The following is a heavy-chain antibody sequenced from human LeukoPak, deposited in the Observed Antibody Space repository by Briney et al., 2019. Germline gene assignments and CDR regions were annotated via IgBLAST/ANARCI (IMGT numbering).Heavy chain of an antibody. CDR1: GFTFSSYE. CDR2: ISSSGSTI. J-gene: IGHJ2*01. V-gene: IGHV3-48*03. Sequence: PGGSLRLSCAASGFTFSSYEMNWVRQAPGKGLEWVSYISSSGSTIYYADSVKGRFTISRDNSKNTLYLQMNSLRAEDTAVYYCAKDGGTSYWYFDLWGRGTLVTVSS. D-gene: IGHD2-15*01. CDR3: AKDGGTSYWYFDL.